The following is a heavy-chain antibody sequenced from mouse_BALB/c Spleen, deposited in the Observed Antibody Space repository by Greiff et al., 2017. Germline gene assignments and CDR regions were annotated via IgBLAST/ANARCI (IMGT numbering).Heavy chain of an antibody. J-gene: IGHJ1*01. Sequence: EVQLVESGGGLVQPGGSLKLSCAASGFTFSSYTMSWVRQTPEKRLEWVAYISNGGGSTYYPDTVKGRFTISRDNAKNTLYLQMSSLKSEDTAMYYCARHEVIYDGLYWYFDVWGAGTTVTVAS. V-gene: IGHV5-12-2*01. D-gene: IGHD2-3*01. CDR2: ISNGGGST. CDR1: GFTFSSYT. CDR3: ARHEVIYDGLYWYFDV.